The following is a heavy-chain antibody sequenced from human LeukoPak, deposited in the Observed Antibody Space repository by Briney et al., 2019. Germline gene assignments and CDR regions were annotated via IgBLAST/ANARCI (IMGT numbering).Heavy chain of an antibody. D-gene: IGHD1-1*01. CDR2: ITSSSSYI. J-gene: IGHJ5*02. CDR3: ARAKWVGTTDNWFDP. Sequence: GSLRLSCAVSGFTLSSYTMNWVRQAPGRGLEWVSSITSSSSYIYYGDSVKGRFTISRDNAKNSLYLQMNSLRAEDTAVYYCARAKWVGTTDNWFDPWGQGTLVTVSS. CDR1: GFTLSSYT. V-gene: IGHV3-21*01.